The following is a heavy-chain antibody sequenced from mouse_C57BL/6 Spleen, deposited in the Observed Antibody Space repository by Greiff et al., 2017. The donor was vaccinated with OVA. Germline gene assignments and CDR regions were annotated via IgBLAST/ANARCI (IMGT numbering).Heavy chain of an antibody. J-gene: IGHJ3*01. CDR3: ARPYYDYDGFAY. CDR2: IDPSDSAT. D-gene: IGHD2-4*01. Sequence: QVQLQQPGAELVRPGSSVKLSCKASGYTFTSYWMHWVKQRPIQGLEWIGNIDPSDSATHYNQKFKDKATLTGDKSSSTAYMQLSSLTSEDSAVYYCARPYYDYDGFAYWGQGTLVTVSA. CDR1: GYTFTSYW. V-gene: IGHV1-52*01.